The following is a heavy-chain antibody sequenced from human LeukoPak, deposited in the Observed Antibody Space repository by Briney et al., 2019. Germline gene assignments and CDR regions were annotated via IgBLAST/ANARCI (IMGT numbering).Heavy chain of an antibody. V-gene: IGHV4-59*02. D-gene: IGHD2-2*01. CDR3: TGYSSTFYFYYGMDL. Sequence: SETLSLTCTVSGGSVSSYYWSWIRQPPGKGLEWVGYIYYSGSTNYSPSLKSRATISVDTSKNQFSLNLSSVTPADTAVYYCTGYSSTFYFYYGMDLWGQGTTVTVSS. CDR1: GGSVSSYY. J-gene: IGHJ6*02. CDR2: IYYSGST.